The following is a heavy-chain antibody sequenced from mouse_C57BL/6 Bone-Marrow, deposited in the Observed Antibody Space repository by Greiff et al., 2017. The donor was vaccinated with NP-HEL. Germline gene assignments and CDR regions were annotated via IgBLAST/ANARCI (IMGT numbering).Heavy chain of an antibody. CDR3: ARVYDYDGAWFAY. Sequence: DVMLVESGGGLVQPGGSLKLSCAASGFTFSDYYMYWVRQTPEKRLEWVAYISNGGGSTYYPDTVKGRFTISRDNANNTLYLQMSRLMSEDTAMYYCARVYDYDGAWFAYWGQGTLVTVSA. CDR1: GFTFSDYY. D-gene: IGHD2-4*01. V-gene: IGHV5-12*01. J-gene: IGHJ3*01. CDR2: ISNGGGST.